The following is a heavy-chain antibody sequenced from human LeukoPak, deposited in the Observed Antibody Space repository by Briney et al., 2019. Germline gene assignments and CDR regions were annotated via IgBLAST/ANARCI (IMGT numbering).Heavy chain of an antibody. Sequence: PSETLSLTCTVSGGSISSSSYYWGWIRQPPGKGLEWIGSIYCSGSTYYNPSLKSRVTISVDTSKNQFSLKLSSVTAADTAVYYCARDPAPLRYFDWADYYGMDVWGQGTTVTVSS. V-gene: IGHV4-39*07. CDR3: ARDPAPLRYFDWADYYGMDV. J-gene: IGHJ6*02. CDR2: IYCSGST. D-gene: IGHD3-9*01. CDR1: GGSISSSSYY.